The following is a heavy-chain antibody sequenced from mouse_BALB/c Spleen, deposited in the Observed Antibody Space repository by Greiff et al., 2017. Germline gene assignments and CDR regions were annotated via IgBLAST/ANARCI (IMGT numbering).Heavy chain of an antibody. Sequence: EVKLVESGGGLVKPGGSLKLSCAASGFTFSSYAMSWVRQSPEKRLEWVAEISSGGSYTYYPDTVTGRFTISRDNAKNTLYLEMSSLRSEDTAMYYCARGGESYWYFDVWGAGTTVTVSS. V-gene: IGHV5-9-4*01. CDR1: GFTFSSYA. CDR3: ARGGESYWYFDV. J-gene: IGHJ1*01. CDR2: ISSGGSYT.